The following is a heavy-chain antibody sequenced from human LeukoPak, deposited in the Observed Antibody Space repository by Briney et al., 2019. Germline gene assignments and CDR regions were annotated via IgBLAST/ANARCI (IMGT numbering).Heavy chain of an antibody. CDR3: ARGPKYSSSYQFDY. CDR2: MNPTSGNT. V-gene: IGHV1-8*01. Sequence: ASVKVSCKASGYTFTSYDINWVRQAAGQGLEWMGWMNPTSGNTGYAQKFQGRVTMTRNTSISTAYMELSSLRSEDTAVYYCARGPKYSSSYQFDYWGQGTLVTVSS. D-gene: IGHD6-13*01. CDR1: GYTFTSYD. J-gene: IGHJ4*02.